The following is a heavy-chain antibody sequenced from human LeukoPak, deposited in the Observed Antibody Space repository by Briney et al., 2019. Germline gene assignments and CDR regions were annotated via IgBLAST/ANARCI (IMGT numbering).Heavy chain of an antibody. CDR3: ARRGTIAVPVFWFDP. J-gene: IGHJ5*02. CDR2: IKQDGSEK. CDR1: GFTFTSYW. Sequence: PGGSLRLSCVASGFTFTSYWMSWVRQAPGKGLEWVANIKQDGSEKYYLDSPEGRFTISRDNAKNSVYLQINRLRAEDTAVYYCARRGTIAVPVFWFDPWGQGTLVIVSS. V-gene: IGHV3-7*01. D-gene: IGHD6-19*01.